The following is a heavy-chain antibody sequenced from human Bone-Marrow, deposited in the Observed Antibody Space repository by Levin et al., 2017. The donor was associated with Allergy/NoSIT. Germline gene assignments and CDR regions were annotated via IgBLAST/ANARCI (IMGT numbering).Heavy chain of an antibody. CDR2: INPSGGST. CDR1: GYTFTNYF. CDR3: ARQTVNYYALHL. D-gene: IGHD3-10*01. V-gene: IGHV1-46*01. J-gene: IGHJ4*02. Sequence: GESLKISCKASGYTFTNYFMHWVRQAPGQGLEWMGIINPSGGSTSYAQKFQGRVTMTRDTSTSTVYMELSSLRSEDTAVYYCARQTVNYYALHLWGQGTLVTVSS.